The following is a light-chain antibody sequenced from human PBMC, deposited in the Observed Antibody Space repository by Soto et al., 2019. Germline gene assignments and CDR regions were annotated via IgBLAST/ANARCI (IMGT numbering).Light chain of an antibody. CDR1: QSIIRY. V-gene: IGKV1-39*01. CDR2: GTS. Sequence: DIQMTQSPSSLSASVGDSVTITCRASQSIIRYLNWYQQKPGKAPKLLIYGTSSLQSGVPSRFSGSGSGTDFTLTISTLQPEDFATYYCQQTFTTPCSFGQGDQAGDQT. CDR3: QQTFTTPCS. J-gene: IGKJ2*04.